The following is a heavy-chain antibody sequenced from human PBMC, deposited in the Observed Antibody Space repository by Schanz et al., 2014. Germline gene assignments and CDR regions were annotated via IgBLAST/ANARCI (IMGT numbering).Heavy chain of an antibody. V-gene: IGHV3-11*01. CDR2: ISSVGISK. J-gene: IGHJ6*02. CDR1: GFTVSTNY. Sequence: VLLVESGGGLVQPGGSLRLSCAVSGFTVSTNYMTWVRQAPGKGLEWVSYISSVGISKYYADPVKGRFTISRDSAKNSLYLQMNSLRAEDTAVYYCARQRSYFYAMDVWGQGTLVTVSS. CDR3: ARQRSYFYAMDV.